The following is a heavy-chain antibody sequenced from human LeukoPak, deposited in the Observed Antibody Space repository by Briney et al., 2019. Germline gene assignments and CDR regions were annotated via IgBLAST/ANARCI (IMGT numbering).Heavy chain of an antibody. CDR2: IYHSGST. CDR1: GYSITTGYY. CDR3: ARDQDYYGSGSYGPDH. Sequence: SETLSLTCTVFGYSITTGYYWGWIRQPPGKGLEWIGSIYHSGSTFYNPSLKSRVTISVDTSKNQFSLKLSSVTAADTAIYYCARDQDYYGSGSYGPDHWGQGTQVTVSS. J-gene: IGHJ4*02. V-gene: IGHV4-38-2*02. D-gene: IGHD3-10*01.